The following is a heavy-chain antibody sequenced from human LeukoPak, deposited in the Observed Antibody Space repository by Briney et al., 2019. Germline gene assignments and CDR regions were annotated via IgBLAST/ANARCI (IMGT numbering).Heavy chain of an antibody. D-gene: IGHD1-26*01. V-gene: IGHV3-23*01. CDR2: ISGGGVGT. Sequence: PGGSLRLSCAASGFTFSNYAMSWVRQAPGKGLEWVSAISGGGVGTYYADSVKGRFTMSRDNSKDTLYLQMTGLRAEDTAVYYCAKEGVSVGAQRGYYMDVWGNGTTVTVS. CDR1: GFTFSNYA. J-gene: IGHJ6*03. CDR3: AKEGVSVGAQRGYYMDV.